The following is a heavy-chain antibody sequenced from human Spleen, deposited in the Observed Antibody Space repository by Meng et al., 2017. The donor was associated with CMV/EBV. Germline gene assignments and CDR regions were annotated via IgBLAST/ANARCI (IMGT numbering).Heavy chain of an antibody. J-gene: IGHJ6*02. Sequence: GESLKISCAASGFTLTGFWMHWVRQAPGKGLEWVSSISSSSSFIYYGDSMKGRLTISRDNAENSLYLQMNGLRAEDTAVYYCARESSSSHALDVWGQGTTVTVSS. CDR2: ISSSSSFI. CDR1: GFTLTGFW. CDR3: ARESSSSHALDV. D-gene: IGHD2-2*01. V-gene: IGHV3-21*06.